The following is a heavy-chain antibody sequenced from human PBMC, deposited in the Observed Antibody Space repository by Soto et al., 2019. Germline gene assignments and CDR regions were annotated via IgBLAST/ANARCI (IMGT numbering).Heavy chain of an antibody. V-gene: IGHV4-30-4*01. CDR1: GGSISSGDYY. CDR3: AREQSVPATLNWFDP. D-gene: IGHD2-2*01. Sequence: SETLSLTCTVSGGSISSGDYYWSWIRQPPGKGLEWIGYIYYSGSTYYNPSLKSRVTISVDTSKNQFSLKLSSVTAADTAVYYCAREQSVPATLNWFDPWGQGTLVTVS. J-gene: IGHJ5*02. CDR2: IYYSGST.